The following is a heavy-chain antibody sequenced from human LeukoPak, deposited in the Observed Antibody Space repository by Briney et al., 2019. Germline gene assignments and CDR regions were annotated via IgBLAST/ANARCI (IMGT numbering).Heavy chain of an antibody. CDR2: ISSSSTI. J-gene: IGHJ4*02. CDR3: ARTDDFWSGFSGEFDY. Sequence: GGSLRLSCAASGFTFSSYSMNWVRQAPGKGLEWVSYISSSSTIYYADSVKGRFTISRDDAKNSLYLQMSSLRDEDTAVYYCARTDDFWSGFSGEFDYWGQGTLVTVSS. D-gene: IGHD3-3*01. V-gene: IGHV3-48*02. CDR1: GFTFSSYS.